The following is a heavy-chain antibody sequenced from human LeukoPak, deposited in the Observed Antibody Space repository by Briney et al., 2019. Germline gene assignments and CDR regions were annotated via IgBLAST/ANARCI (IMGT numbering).Heavy chain of an antibody. CDR2: IKSEGSGT. J-gene: IGHJ4*02. Sequence: GGSLRLSCAASGFDFSVAWMHWVRQAPGKGLVWVSVIKSEGSGTAYADSVKGRFTISRDNAKNTVYLQMNSLRDEDAAVYYCAKDYFGSLEYWGLGSLVTVSA. V-gene: IGHV3-74*03. CDR1: GFDFSVAW. D-gene: IGHD2/OR15-2a*01. CDR3: AKDYFGSLEY.